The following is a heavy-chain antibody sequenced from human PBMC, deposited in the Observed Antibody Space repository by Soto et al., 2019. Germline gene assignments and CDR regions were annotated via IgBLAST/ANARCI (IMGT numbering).Heavy chain of an antibody. Sequence: QVQLVQSGAEVKKPGASVKVSCKASGYTFTSYAMHWVRQAPGQRLEWMGWINAGNGNTKYSQKFQGRVTITRDTSASTAYMGLSSLRSEDTAVYYCAGEGRYSQNYGMDVWGQGTTVTVSS. CDR2: INAGNGNT. D-gene: IGHD3-9*01. CDR1: GYTFTSYA. CDR3: AGEGRYSQNYGMDV. J-gene: IGHJ6*02. V-gene: IGHV1-3*01.